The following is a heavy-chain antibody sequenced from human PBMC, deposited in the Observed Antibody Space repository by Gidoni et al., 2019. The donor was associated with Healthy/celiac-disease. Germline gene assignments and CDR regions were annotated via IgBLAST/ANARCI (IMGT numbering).Heavy chain of an antibody. J-gene: IGHJ3*02. V-gene: IGHV1-8*01. CDR2: MNPNSGNT. D-gene: IGHD2-2*01. Sequence: QVQLVQSGAEVKKPGASVKVSCKASGYTFTSYDLNWVRQATGQGLEWMGWMNPNSGNTGYAQKFQGRVTMTRNTSISTAYMELSSLRSEDTAVYYCARRTLYCSSTSCSRAFDIWGQGTMVTVSS. CDR1: GYTFTSYD. CDR3: ARRTLYCSSTSCSRAFDI.